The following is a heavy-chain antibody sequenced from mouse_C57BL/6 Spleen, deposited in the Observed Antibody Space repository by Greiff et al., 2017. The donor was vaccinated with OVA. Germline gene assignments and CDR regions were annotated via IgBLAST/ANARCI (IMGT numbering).Heavy chain of an antibody. Sequence: QVQLQQPGAELVKPGASVKLSCKASGYTFTSYWMHWVKQRPGQGLEWIGLIHPNSGSTNYNEKFKSKATLTVDKSSSTAYMQLSSLTSEDSAVYYCARTILITTVVAPCFDVWGTGTTVTVSS. D-gene: IGHD1-1*01. J-gene: IGHJ1*03. CDR1: GYTFTSYW. CDR3: ARTILITTVVAPCFDV. CDR2: IHPNSGST. V-gene: IGHV1-64*01.